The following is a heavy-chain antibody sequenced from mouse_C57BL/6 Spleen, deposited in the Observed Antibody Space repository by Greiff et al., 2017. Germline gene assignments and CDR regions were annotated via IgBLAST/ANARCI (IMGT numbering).Heavy chain of an antibody. CDR3: VYDYDGGFYAMDY. Sequence: VQLQQPGAELVKPGASVKLSCKASGYTFTSYWMHWVKQRPGQGLEWIGMIHPTSGSTNYNEKFKSKATLTVDKSSSTAYMQLSSLTSEDSAVYYCVYDYDGGFYAMDYWGQGTSVTVSS. CDR1: GYTFTSYW. CDR2: IHPTSGST. V-gene: IGHV1-64*01. D-gene: IGHD2-4*01. J-gene: IGHJ4*01.